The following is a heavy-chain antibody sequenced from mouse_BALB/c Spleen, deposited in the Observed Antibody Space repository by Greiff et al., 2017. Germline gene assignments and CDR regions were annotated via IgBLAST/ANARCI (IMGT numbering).Heavy chain of an antibody. Sequence: EVHLVESGGGLVQPGGSLKLSCAASGFTFSSYTMSWVRQTPEKRLEWVAYISNGGGSTYYPDTVKGRFTISRDNAKNTLYLQMSSLKSEDTAMYYCARNGFPFDYWGQGTTLTVSS. CDR1: GFTFSSYT. V-gene: IGHV5-12-2*01. CDR3: ARNGFPFDY. CDR2: ISNGGGST. J-gene: IGHJ2*01. D-gene: IGHD1-2*01.